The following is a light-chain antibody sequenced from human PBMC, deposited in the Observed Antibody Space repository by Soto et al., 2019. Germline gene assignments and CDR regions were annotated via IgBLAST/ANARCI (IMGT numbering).Light chain of an antibody. Sequence: QSVLTKPASVYGAPGQSITVFCTGTSSDVGGYNFVSWYQQHPGKAPKLMLYDVSHRPSGVSNRFSGSKSGNTASLTISGLHTEDEADYYCSSYSSSSTLVFGSGTKVTVL. V-gene: IGLV2-14*03. CDR1: SSDVGGYNF. CDR3: SSYSSSSTLV. J-gene: IGLJ1*01. CDR2: DVS.